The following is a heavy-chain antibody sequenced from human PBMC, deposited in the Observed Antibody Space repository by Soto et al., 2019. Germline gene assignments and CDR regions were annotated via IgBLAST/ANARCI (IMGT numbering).Heavy chain of an antibody. CDR1: GGTFSGYA. CDR3: ARDPRSITGSTSSEDFQH. D-gene: IGHD1-20*01. J-gene: IGHJ1*01. Sequence: QAQLMQSGAEAKKPGSSVKVSCKASGGTFSGYAINWVRQAPGQGLEWMGGIIPLLGITDYGQKFQGRITTDADESTGTAYLDLRGLRPEDTAVYYCARDPRSITGSTSSEDFQHWGQGTVVSVSS. V-gene: IGHV1-69*01. CDR2: IIPLLGIT.